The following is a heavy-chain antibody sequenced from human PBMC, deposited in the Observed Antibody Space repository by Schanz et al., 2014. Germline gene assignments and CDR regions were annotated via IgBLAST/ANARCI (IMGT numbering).Heavy chain of an antibody. Sequence: EVQLLESGGGLVEPGGSLRLSCAASGFTFRGYAMSWVRQAPGRGLEWVSAMNESHSTIYYADSVRGRFTISRDNAENTLYLQMNSLRVEDTAVYYCAASSGWHPSTDYWGQGTLVTVSA. CDR3: AASSGWHPSTDY. J-gene: IGHJ4*02. D-gene: IGHD6-19*01. CDR1: GFTFRGYA. CDR2: MNESHSTI. V-gene: IGHV3-23*01.